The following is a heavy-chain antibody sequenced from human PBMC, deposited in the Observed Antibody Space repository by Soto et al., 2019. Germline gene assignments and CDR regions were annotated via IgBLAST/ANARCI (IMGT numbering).Heavy chain of an antibody. J-gene: IGHJ4*02. CDR2: ISGSGGST. CDR1: GFTFSSYA. D-gene: IGHD1-26*01. Sequence: PGGSLRLSCAASGFTFSSYAMSWVRQAPGKGLEWVSAISGSGGSTYYADSVKGRFTISRDNSKNTLYLQMNSLRAEDTAVYYCAKVFSGWELPTTRYFDYWGQGTLVTVSS. CDR3: AKVFSGWELPTTRYFDY. V-gene: IGHV3-23*01.